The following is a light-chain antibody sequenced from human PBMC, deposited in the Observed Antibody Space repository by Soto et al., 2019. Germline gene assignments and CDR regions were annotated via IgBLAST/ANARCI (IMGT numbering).Light chain of an antibody. Sequence: ILLTQSPGTLSLSPGERATLSCRTSQSVNSRYLAWYQQRPGQAPRLLIYAASTRPTGSPDTFCGSGSGTAFSLTISSLEPADFAVYYCQKYGSSPPFSFGPGTKVDIK. V-gene: IGKV3-20*01. CDR1: QSVNSRY. CDR2: AAS. CDR3: QKYGSSPPFS. J-gene: IGKJ3*01.